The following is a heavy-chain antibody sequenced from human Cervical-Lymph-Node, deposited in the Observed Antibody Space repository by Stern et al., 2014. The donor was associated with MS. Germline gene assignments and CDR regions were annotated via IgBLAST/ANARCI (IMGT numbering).Heavy chain of an antibody. Sequence: EVQLVESGGGLIQPGGSLRLSCVASGFSVSSNYMSWVRQAPGRGMEWVSVSYTGGSRYYADSVWGRFTISRDNSENTLYLQMNSLRVEDTAVYYCARSPIGGSGYGLNALDYWGQGTLVIVSS. CDR1: GFSVSSNY. D-gene: IGHD5-12*01. J-gene: IGHJ4*02. CDR2: SYTGGSR. CDR3: ARSPIGGSGYGLNALDY. V-gene: IGHV3-53*01.